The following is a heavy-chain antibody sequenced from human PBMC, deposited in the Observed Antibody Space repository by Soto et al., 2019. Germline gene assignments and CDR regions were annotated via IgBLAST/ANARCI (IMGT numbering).Heavy chain of an antibody. D-gene: IGHD6-13*01. CDR3: AMRSSSWYFDY. J-gene: IGHJ4*02. CDR1: GFTFSSYA. V-gene: IGHV3-23*01. Sequence: EVQLLESGGGLVQPGGSLRLSCAASGFTFSSYAMNWVRQAPGKGLEWVSVISGSDGSTYYADSVKGRFTISRDNSKNTLNLQMSSLRAEDTAVYYCAMRSSSWYFDYWGQGNLVTVSS. CDR2: ISGSDGST.